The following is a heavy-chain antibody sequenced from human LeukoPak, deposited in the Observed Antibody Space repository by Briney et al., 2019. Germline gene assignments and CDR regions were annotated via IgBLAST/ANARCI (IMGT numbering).Heavy chain of an antibody. Sequence: SGTLSLTCTVSGGSIGNYNWTWIRQPRGKGLEWIGYVYYDGTTKYNPSLKSRVTISVDTSKNQFFLNLSSVTAADTAVYYCARDVYPQFWGQGVLVTVSS. CDR2: VYYDGTT. CDR1: GGSIGNYN. D-gene: IGHD2-8*01. J-gene: IGHJ4*02. V-gene: IGHV4-59*01. CDR3: ARDVYPQF.